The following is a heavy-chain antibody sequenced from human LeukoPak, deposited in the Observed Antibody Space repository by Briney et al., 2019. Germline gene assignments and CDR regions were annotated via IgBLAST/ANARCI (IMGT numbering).Heavy chain of an antibody. V-gene: IGHV1-18*01. D-gene: IGHD3-10*01. Sequence: GASVKVSCKASGYTFTSYGISWVRQAPGQGLEWMGWISAYNGNTNYAQKLQGRDTMTTDTSTSTAYMELRSLRSDDTAVYYCAREWYYGSGSPWYFDYWGQGTLVTVSS. CDR1: GYTFTSYG. J-gene: IGHJ4*02. CDR3: AREWYYGSGSPWYFDY. CDR2: ISAYNGNT.